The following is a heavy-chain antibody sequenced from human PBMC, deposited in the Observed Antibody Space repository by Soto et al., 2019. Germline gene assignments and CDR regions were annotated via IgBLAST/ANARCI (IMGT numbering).Heavy chain of an antibody. V-gene: IGHV3-23*01. CDR3: VKGGSGWYFDC. D-gene: IGHD6-19*01. CDR2: ISGSDGST. Sequence: EVQLLESGGGLVQPGGSLRLSCAASGFTFSSYAMSWVRQAPGKGLEWVSAISGSDGSTYYAESVKGRFTISRDTSNNTLYLQMNSLRAEDTAVYYCVKGGSGWYFDCWCQGTLVTVSS. CDR1: GFTFSSYA. J-gene: IGHJ4*02.